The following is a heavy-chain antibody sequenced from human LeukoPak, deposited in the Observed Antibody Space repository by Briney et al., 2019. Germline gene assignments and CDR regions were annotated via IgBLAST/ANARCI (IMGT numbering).Heavy chain of an antibody. D-gene: IGHD2-2*01. CDR1: GFTVSTNY. CDR3: ASDCTRTTCPADY. J-gene: IGHJ4*02. CDR2: IYSDGST. Sequence: GGSLRLSCAASGFTVSTNYMSWVRQAPGKGLEWVPIIYSDGSTYYADSVKGRFTISRDNSKNTLYLQMNSLRAEDTAVYYCASDCTRTTCPADYWGQGTLVTVSS. V-gene: IGHV3-66*02.